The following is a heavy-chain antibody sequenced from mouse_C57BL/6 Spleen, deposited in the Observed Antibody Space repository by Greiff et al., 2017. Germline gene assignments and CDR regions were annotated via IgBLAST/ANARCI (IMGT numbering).Heavy chain of an antibody. CDR2: FYPGSGSI. CDR3: ARHGGDDYDPTYYFDY. Sequence: KQSCKASGYTFTEYTIHWVKQRSGQGLEWIGWFYPGSGSIKYNEKFKDKATLTADKSSSTVYMELSRLTSEDSAVYFCARHGGDDYDPTYYFDYWGQGTTLTVSS. J-gene: IGHJ2*01. CDR1: GYTFTEYT. D-gene: IGHD2-4*01. V-gene: IGHV1-62-2*01.